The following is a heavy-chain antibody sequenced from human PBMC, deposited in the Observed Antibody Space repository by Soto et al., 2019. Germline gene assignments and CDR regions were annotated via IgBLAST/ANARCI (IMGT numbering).Heavy chain of an antibody. Sequence: QVYLVESGGGVVQPGRSLRLSCAVSGFTFPNFAMHWVRQAPGKGLEWVALISSDGNRRSYADSVKGRFTISRDNSKNTLYLQMNSLRTEDTAVFYCAKDHYISRSGSLSPYYFDYWGQGTLVTFSS. V-gene: IGHV3-30*18. J-gene: IGHJ4*02. CDR2: ISSDGNRR. D-gene: IGHD3-10*01. CDR3: AKDHYISRSGSLSPYYFDY. CDR1: GFTFPNFA.